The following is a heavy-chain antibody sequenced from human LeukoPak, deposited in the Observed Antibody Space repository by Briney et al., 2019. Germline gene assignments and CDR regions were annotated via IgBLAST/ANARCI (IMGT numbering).Heavy chain of an antibody. CDR1: GFTFSSYD. V-gene: IGHV3-13*01. CDR2: IGTAGDT. CDR3: ARGSEGIVGATTAGFDY. Sequence: SGGSLRLSCAASGFTFSSYDMHWVRQATGKGLEWVSAIGTAGDTYYPGSVKGRFTISRENAKNSLYLQMNSLRAGDTAVYYCARGSEGIVGATTAGFDYWGQGTLVTVSS. D-gene: IGHD1-26*01. J-gene: IGHJ4*02.